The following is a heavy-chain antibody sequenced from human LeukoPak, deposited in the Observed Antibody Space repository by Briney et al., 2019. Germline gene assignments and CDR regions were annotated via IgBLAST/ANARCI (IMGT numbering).Heavy chain of an antibody. J-gene: IGHJ4*02. Sequence: GSLRLSCAASGFTFSSYSMNWVRQAPGEGLEWVSSINSDSSIMYYAESVKGRFTISRDNARNSLYLQMNSMRAEDTAVYYCIRDLFDDYSLDYWGQGALVTVSS. V-gene: IGHV3-21*01. CDR3: IRDLFDDYSLDY. CDR1: GFTFSSYS. CDR2: INSDSSIM. D-gene: IGHD3-16*01.